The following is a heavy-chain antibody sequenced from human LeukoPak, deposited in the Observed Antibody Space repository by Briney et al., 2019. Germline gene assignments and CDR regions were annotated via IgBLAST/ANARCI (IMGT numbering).Heavy chain of an antibody. V-gene: IGHV4-4*02. CDR3: ARRAYYAVDV. CDR1: GGSLSFSDW. J-gene: IGHJ6*02. Sequence: SETLSLTCGVSGGSLSFSDWLNWVRQTPGKGLEWIGEIYYGGSTNYNPSLKSRLTMSVDTSKSQFYLNLSSLTAADSAVYFCARRAYYAVDVWGQGISVIVSS. CDR2: IYYGGST.